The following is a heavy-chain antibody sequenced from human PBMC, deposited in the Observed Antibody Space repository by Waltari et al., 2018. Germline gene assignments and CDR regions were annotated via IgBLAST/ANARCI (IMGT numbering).Heavy chain of an antibody. D-gene: IGHD7-27*01. Sequence: QVQLVQSGAEVKKPGSSVKVSCKASGGTFSSYAISWVRQAAGQGLEWIGRIIPILGIANYAQKFQGRVTITADKSTSTAYMELSSLRSEDTAVYYCARGVGKRSTIYAFDIWGQGTMVTVSS. CDR2: IIPILGIA. CDR1: GGTFSSYA. V-gene: IGHV1-69*04. CDR3: ARGVGKRSTIYAFDI. J-gene: IGHJ3*02.